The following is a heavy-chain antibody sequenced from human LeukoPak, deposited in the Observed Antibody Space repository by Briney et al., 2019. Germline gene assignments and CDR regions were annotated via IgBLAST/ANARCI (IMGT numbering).Heavy chain of an antibody. CDR1: GFTFRNYA. CDR2: VSDDGTNT. CDR3: AKEAQGCSITSCYFDS. V-gene: IGHV3-30-3*01. D-gene: IGHD2-2*01. Sequence: PGRSLRLSCAASGFTFRNYAMHWVRQAPGKGLEWVAVVSDDGTNTYSADSVKGRFTISRDNSKNTLFLQMNSLRAEDTAVYYCAKEAQGCSITSCYFDSWGQGTLVTVSS. J-gene: IGHJ4*02.